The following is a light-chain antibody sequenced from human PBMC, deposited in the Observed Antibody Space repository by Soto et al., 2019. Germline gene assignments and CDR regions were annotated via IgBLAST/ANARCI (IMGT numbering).Light chain of an antibody. CDR1: QSVDSDA. J-gene: IGKJ2*01. CDR2: GAS. Sequence: EIVLTQSPGTLSLSSGDRATLSCRASQSVDSDALALYQQKPGQAPRLLIYGASTRDAGIPDRFSGSGSGTDFTLTINRREPEDSAWVYCQQYGGSHTLGQGTKLESK. V-gene: IGKV3-20*01. CDR3: QQYGGSHT.